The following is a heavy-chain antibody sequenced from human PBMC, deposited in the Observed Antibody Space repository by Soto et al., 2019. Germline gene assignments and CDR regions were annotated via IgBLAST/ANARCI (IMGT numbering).Heavy chain of an antibody. CDR1: GFPFSRSA. D-gene: IGHD4-17*01. CDR3: AAPDHGVYWYFEL. Sequence: QMQLVQSGPEVKKPGTSVKVSCKASGFPFSRSAVQWVRQARGQRLEWIGGIVVGSGNTKYAQKFQERVTITRDMSTSTAYMELSSLRSEDTAVYYCAAPDHGVYWYFELWGRGTVVTVSS. CDR2: IVVGSGNT. J-gene: IGHJ2*01. V-gene: IGHV1-58*01.